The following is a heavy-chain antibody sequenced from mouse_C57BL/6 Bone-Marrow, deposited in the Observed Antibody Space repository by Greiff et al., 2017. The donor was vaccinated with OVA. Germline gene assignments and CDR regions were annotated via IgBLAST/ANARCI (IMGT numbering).Heavy chain of an antibody. Sequence: EVQGVESGGGLVKPGGSLKLSCAASGFTFSSYAMSWVRQTPEKRLEWVATISDGGSYTYYPDNVKGRFTISRDNAKNNLYLQMSHLKSEDTAMYYCARDPPWGQGTSVTVSS. J-gene: IGHJ4*01. V-gene: IGHV5-4*01. CDR1: GFTFSSYA. CDR3: ARDPP. CDR2: ISDGGSYT.